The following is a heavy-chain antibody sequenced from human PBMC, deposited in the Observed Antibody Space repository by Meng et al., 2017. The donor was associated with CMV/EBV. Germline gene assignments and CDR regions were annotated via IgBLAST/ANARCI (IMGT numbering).Heavy chain of an antibody. CDR2: ISSSSSYI. CDR3: ARSTGSRKGITIFGVVIDYGMDV. V-gene: IGHV3-21*01. Sequence: GESLKISCAASGFTFSSYGMHWVRQAPGKGLEWVSSISSSSSYIYYADSVKGRFTISRDNAKNSLYLQMNSLRAEDTAVYYCARSTGSRKGITIFGVVIDYGMDVWGQGTTVTVSS. D-gene: IGHD3-3*01. J-gene: IGHJ6*02. CDR1: GFTFSSYG.